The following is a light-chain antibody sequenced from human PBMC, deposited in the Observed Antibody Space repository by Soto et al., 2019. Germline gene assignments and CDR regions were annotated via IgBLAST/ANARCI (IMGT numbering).Light chain of an antibody. Sequence: EIVMTQSPATLSVPPGERVTFSCRASQSVTSNLAWYQHKPGQAPRLLIYGASTGATGIPARFSGSGSETEFTLTINSLQSEDFAIYYCQQYNNWPVTFGGGTKVDIK. J-gene: IGKJ4*01. CDR2: GAS. V-gene: IGKV3-15*01. CDR1: QSVTSN. CDR3: QQYNNWPVT.